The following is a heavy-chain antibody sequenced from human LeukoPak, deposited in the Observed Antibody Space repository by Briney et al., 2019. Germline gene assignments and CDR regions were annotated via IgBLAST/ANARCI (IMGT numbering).Heavy chain of an antibody. V-gene: IGHV3-33*01. CDR3: ARDTGYYGDYVGDY. CDR1: GFTFSSYG. CDR2: IWYDGSNK. D-gene: IGHD4-17*01. Sequence: GGSLRLSCAASGFTFSSYGMHWVRQAPGKGLEWVAVIWYDGSNKYYADSVKGRFTISRDNSKNTLYLQMNSLRAEDTAVYYCARDTGYYGDYVGDYWGQGTLVTVSS. J-gene: IGHJ4*02.